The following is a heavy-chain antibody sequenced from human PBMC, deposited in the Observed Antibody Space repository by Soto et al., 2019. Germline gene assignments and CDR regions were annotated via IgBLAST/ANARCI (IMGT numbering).Heavy chain of an antibody. J-gene: IGHJ4*02. Sequence: QVQLVQSGAEVKKPGSSVKVSYKASGGTFSSYAISWVRQAPGQGLEWMGGIIPIFGTANYAQKFQGRVTITADKSTSTAYMELSSLRSEDTAVYYCARVYSGYDYRGYYFDYWGQGTLVTVSS. CDR2: IIPIFGTA. CDR1: GGTFSSYA. V-gene: IGHV1-69*06. CDR3: ARVYSGYDYRGYYFDY. D-gene: IGHD5-12*01.